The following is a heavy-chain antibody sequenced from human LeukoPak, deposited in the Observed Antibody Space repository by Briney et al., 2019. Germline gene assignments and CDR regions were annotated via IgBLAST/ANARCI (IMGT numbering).Heavy chain of an antibody. D-gene: IGHD3-22*01. CDR2: IYTSGST. CDR3: ARWRSSGYLYP. J-gene: IGHJ5*02. V-gene: IGHV4-4*09. Sequence: PSETLSLTCTVSGGSISSHYWSWIRQPPGKGLEWIGCIYTSGSTNYNPSLKSRVTISVDTSKNQFSLKLSSVTAADTAVYYCARWRSSGYLYPWGQGTLVTVSS. CDR1: GGSISSHY.